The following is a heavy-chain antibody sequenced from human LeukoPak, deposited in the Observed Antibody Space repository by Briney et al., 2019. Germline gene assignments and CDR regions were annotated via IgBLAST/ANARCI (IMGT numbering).Heavy chain of an antibody. J-gene: IGHJ4*02. D-gene: IGHD7-27*01. Sequence: GGSLRLSCAASGFTFNNYGMHWVRQTPGKGLEWVAFIRYDGTNKYYADSVKGRFTISRDNSKNTLSLQMNSLRVEDTAVYYCARDLAWGAFDYWGQGTLVIVSS. CDR2: IRYDGTNK. CDR3: ARDLAWGAFDY. CDR1: GFTFNNYG. V-gene: IGHV3-30*02.